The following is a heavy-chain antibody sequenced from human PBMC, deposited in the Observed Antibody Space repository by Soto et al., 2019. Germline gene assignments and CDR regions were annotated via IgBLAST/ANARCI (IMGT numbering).Heavy chain of an antibody. CDR1: GFTFDDYA. J-gene: IGHJ3*02. D-gene: IGHD6-13*01. V-gene: IGHV3-9*01. CDR3: AYSSSSWYDAFDI. Sequence: GGSLRLSCAASGFTFDDYAMHWVRQAPGKGLEWVSGISWNSGSIGYADSVKGRFTISRDNAKNSLYLQMNSLRAEDTALYYCAYSSSSWYDAFDIWGQGTMVTVSS. CDR2: ISWNSGSI.